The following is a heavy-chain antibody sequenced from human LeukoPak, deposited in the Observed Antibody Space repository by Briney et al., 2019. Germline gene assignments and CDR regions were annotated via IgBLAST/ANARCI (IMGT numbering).Heavy chain of an antibody. J-gene: IGHJ3*02. CDR1: GYSFTSYW. CDR2: IYPGDSDT. CDR3: ARLEWELLPSAFDI. D-gene: IGHD1-26*01. Sequence: GDSLKISCKGSGYSFTSYWIGWVRQMPGKGLEWTGIIYPGDSDTRYSPSFQGQVTISADKSISTAYLQWSSLKASDTAMYYCARLEWELLPSAFDIWGQGTMVTVSS. V-gene: IGHV5-51*01.